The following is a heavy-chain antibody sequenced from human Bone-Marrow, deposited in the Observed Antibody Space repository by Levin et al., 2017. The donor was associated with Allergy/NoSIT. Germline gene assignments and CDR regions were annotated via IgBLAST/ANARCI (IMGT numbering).Heavy chain of an antibody. V-gene: IGHV3-30-3*01. CDR2: ISYDGSNK. CDR1: GFTFSSYA. D-gene: IGHD3-22*01. Sequence: GGSLRLSCAASGFTFSSYAMHWVRQAPGKGLEWVAVISYDGSNKYYADSVKGRFTISRDNSKNTLYLQMNSLRAEDTAVYYCARDYLADYYDSSGYPNWFDPWGQGTLVTVSS. J-gene: IGHJ5*02. CDR3: ARDYLADYYDSSGYPNWFDP.